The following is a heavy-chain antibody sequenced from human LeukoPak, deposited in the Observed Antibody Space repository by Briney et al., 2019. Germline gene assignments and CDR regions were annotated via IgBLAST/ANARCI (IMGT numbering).Heavy chain of an antibody. V-gene: IGHV4-39*01. J-gene: IGHJ4*02. CDR2: IRYSGNT. D-gene: IGHD3-10*01. Sequence: PSETLSLTCTVSGGSTSSSDYYGGWIRQPPDEGLEWIASIRYSGNTYHNPSLKSRVTISVDTSKNQFSLKVNSVTAADTAVYYCARKPIFASGSHWYYFDSWGQGTLVTVSS. CDR1: GGSTSSSDYY. CDR3: ARKPIFASGSHWYYFDS.